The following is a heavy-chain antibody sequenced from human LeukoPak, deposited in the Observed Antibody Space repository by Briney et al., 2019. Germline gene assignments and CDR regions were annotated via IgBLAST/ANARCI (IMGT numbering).Heavy chain of an antibody. CDR2: INFDGSEE. Sequence: GGSLRLSCVGSGVTLRGYWMYWVRQPPGKGLMWVSRINFDGSEETYADSVKGRFTVSRDNAKNTLYLQMGSPRVEDTAVYYCARDLREHDYWGQGTLVTVSS. CDR3: ARDLREHDY. D-gene: IGHD1/OR15-1a*01. J-gene: IGHJ4*02. V-gene: IGHV3-74*01. CDR1: GVTLRGYW.